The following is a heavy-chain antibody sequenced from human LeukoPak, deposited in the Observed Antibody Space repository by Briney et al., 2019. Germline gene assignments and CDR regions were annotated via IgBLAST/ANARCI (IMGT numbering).Heavy chain of an antibody. CDR3: ARAPSRTSIAARGGFDY. CDR2: IYYSGST. J-gene: IGHJ4*02. Sequence: PSETLSLTCTVSGGSISSGGYYWSWIRQHPGKGLEWIGYIYYSGSTYYNPSLKSRVTISVDTSKNQFSLKLSSVTAADTAVYYCARAPSRTSIAARGGFDYWGQGTLVTVSS. V-gene: IGHV4-31*03. D-gene: IGHD6-6*01. CDR1: GGSISSGGYY.